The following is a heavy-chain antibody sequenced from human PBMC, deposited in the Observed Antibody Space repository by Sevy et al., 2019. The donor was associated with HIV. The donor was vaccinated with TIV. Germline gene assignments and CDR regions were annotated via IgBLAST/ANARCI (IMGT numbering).Heavy chain of an antibody. CDR2: IIWNGGLT. V-gene: IGHV3-20*04. J-gene: IGHJ4*02. Sequence: GSLRLSCVASGFTFDDHGMSWVRQAPGKGLEWDSAIIWNGGLTNYADSVKGRFTISRDNARNSLYLQMNSLGVEDTAFYCCVREQSCGGSCYYFDYWGRGTLVTVSS. D-gene: IGHD2-21*02. CDR3: VREQSCGGSCYYFDY. CDR1: GFTFDDHG.